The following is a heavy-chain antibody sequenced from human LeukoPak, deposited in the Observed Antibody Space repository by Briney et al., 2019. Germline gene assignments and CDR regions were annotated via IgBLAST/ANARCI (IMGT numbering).Heavy chain of an antibody. CDR2: IKSKTDGGTT. J-gene: IGHJ2*01. CDR1: GFTFSNAW. V-gene: IGHV3-15*01. D-gene: IGHD3-22*01. Sequence: GGSLRLSCAASGFTFSNAWMSWVRQAPGKGLEWVGRIKSKTDGGTTDYAAPVKGRFTISRDDSKNTLYLQMNSLKTEDTAVYYCTTGEDYYESGRYFDLWGRGTLVTVSS. CDR3: TTGEDYYESGRYFDL.